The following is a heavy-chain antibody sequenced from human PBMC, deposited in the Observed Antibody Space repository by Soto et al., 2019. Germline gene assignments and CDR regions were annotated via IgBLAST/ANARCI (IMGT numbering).Heavy chain of an antibody. CDR2: TYYSSKWYN. Sequence: SQTLSLTCAISVDSVSSNGWNWIRQSPSRGLEWLGRTYYSSKWYNDYAVSVKSRITINPATSKNQFSLQLNSVTPEDTAVYYCTRGWLRQGFDYWGQGTRVTVSS. V-gene: IGHV6-1*01. J-gene: IGHJ4*02. D-gene: IGHD5-12*01. CDR1: VDSVSSNG. CDR3: TRGWLRQGFDY.